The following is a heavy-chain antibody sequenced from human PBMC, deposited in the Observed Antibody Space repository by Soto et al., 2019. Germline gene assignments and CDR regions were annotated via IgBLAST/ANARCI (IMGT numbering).Heavy chain of an antibody. J-gene: IGHJ4*02. CDR3: ARIKSRYYKIISSSFDY. Sequence: QVQLQESGPGLVQPSQTLSLTCSVSGDSVSSGGAYWSWIRQLPGKGLEWIGYLYYGGSANYTPSLKSRLTISLDTSKNPFSLKLKSVTAADTAVYYCARIKSRYYKIISSSFDYWGRGTLVTVSS. CDR2: LYYGGSA. CDR1: GDSVSSGGAY. D-gene: IGHD3-10*01. V-gene: IGHV4-31*03.